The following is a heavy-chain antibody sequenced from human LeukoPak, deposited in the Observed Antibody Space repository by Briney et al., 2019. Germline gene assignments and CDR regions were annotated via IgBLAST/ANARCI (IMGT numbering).Heavy chain of an antibody. CDR1: GFTFSSYG. J-gene: IGHJ4*02. CDR3: AKDLRIGYYYDSSGYYYEDY. Sequence: PGGSLRLSCAASGFTFSSYGMLWVRQAPGKGLEWVAFIRYDGSNKYYADSVKGRFTISRDNSKNTLYLQMNSLRAEDTAVYYCAKDLRIGYYYDSSGYYYEDYWGQGTLVTVSS. CDR2: IRYDGSNK. V-gene: IGHV3-30*02. D-gene: IGHD3-22*01.